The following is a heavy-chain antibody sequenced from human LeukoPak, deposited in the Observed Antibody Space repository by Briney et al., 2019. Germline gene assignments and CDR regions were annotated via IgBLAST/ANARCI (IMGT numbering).Heavy chain of an antibody. CDR3: ARVGQWLVRGAFDI. D-gene: IGHD6-19*01. CDR1: GYTFSNYG. Sequence: ASVKVSCKASGYTFSNYGISWVRQAPGLGLEWMGWISAYNGNTNYAQKLQGRVTMTTDTSTSTAYMELRSLRSDDTAVYYCARVGQWLVRGAFDIWGQGTMVTVSS. CDR2: ISAYNGNT. V-gene: IGHV1-18*04. J-gene: IGHJ3*02.